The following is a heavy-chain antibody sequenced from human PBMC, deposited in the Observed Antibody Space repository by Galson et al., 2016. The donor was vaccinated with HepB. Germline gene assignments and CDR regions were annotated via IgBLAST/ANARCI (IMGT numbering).Heavy chain of an antibody. Sequence: SLRLSCAASGFTVSNNYMNWVRQAPGKGLEWVSVIYSGGSTYYADSVKGRFTISRDNSKNARYLQMNSLRAEDTALYYCATGSKATRRGFNPWGQGTLVTVSS. J-gene: IGHJ5*02. D-gene: IGHD6-6*01. V-gene: IGHV3-53*01. CDR3: ATGSKATRRGFNP. CDR2: IYSGGST. CDR1: GFTVSNNY.